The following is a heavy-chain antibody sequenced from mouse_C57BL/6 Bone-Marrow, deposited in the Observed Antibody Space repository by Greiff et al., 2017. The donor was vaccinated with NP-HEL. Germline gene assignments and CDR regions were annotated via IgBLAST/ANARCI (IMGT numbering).Heavy chain of an antibody. V-gene: IGHV14-4*01. Sequence: VHVKQSGAELVRPGASVKLSCTASGFNIKDDYMHWVKQRPEQGLEWIGWIDPENGDTEYASKFQGKATITADTSSNTAYLQLSSLTSEDTAVYYCTTALFDYWGQGTTLTVSS. J-gene: IGHJ2*01. CDR1: GFNIKDDY. CDR3: TTALFDY. CDR2: IDPENGDT.